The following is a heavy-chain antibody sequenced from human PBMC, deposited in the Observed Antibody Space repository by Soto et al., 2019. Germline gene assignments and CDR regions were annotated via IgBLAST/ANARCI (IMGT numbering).Heavy chain of an antibody. CDR2: IYHSGST. V-gene: IGHV4-30-2*01. D-gene: IGHD5-18*01. CDR1: GGSISSGGYS. CDR3: ARAHGYSYGDFDY. J-gene: IGHJ4*02. Sequence: ASETLSLTCAVSGGSISSGGYSWIWIRHPPGKGLEWIGYIYHSGSTYYNPSLKSRVTISVDRSKNQFSLKLSSVTAADTAVYYCARAHGYSYGDFDYWGQGTLVTVSS.